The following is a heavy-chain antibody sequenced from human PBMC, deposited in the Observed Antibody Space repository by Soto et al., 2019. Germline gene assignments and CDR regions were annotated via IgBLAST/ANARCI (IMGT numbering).Heavy chain of an antibody. Sequence: QVQLVQSGAELKKPGASVKVSCKASGYTFSNYDMNWVRQATGQGPEWIGWVNPNNGDTGYAQKFQGRVTLTTDISTTTAYMELTSLRSEDTAIYYCAKVSRKGSAIYFDYWGQGTLINVSS. CDR3: AKVSRKGSAIYFDY. CDR2: VNPNNGDT. CDR1: GYTFSNYD. J-gene: IGHJ4*02. D-gene: IGHD3-10*01. V-gene: IGHV1-8*01.